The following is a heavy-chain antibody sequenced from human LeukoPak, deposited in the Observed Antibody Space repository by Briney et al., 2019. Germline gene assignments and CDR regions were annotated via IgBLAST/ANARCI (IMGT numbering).Heavy chain of an antibody. J-gene: IGHJ6*03. CDR3: ASNHYYYMDV. CDR1: GYSFTTYW. Sequence: GESLKISCKGSGYSFTTYWIGWVRQMPGKGLEWMGIIYPGDSETRYSPSFQGQVTISADKSISTAYLQWSSLKASNTAMYYCASNHYYYMDVWGKGTPVTVSS. CDR2: IYPGDSET. V-gene: IGHV5-51*01.